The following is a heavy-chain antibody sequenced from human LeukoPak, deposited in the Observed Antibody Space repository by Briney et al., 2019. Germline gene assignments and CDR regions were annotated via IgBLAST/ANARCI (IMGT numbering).Heavy chain of an antibody. V-gene: IGHV1-2*02. CDR3: ARKVVGATHPLDY. D-gene: IGHD1-26*01. CDR2: INGKSGDT. J-gene: IGHJ4*02. Sequence: ASVKVSCKTSGYTLTGNSMHWVRQAPGQGLEWMGWINGKSGDTKYAKKFQGRVTTTRDSSTSTVYMELSSLKSDDTALYYCARKVVGATHPLDYWGQGTLVTVSS. CDR1: GYTLTGNS.